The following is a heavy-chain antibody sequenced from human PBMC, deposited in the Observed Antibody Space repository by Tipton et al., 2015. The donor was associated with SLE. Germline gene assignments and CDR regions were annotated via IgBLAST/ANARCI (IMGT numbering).Heavy chain of an antibody. V-gene: IGHV4-34*01. CDR3: ARDPNFGDPGTFDY. D-gene: IGHD4-17*01. CDR2: ITHSGGT. CDR1: GGSFSGNY. J-gene: IGHJ4*02. Sequence: TLSLTCAVFGGSFSGNYWIWIRQPPGKGLEWIGEITHSGGTNVNPSLESRVTVSKDTSKNQFSLRLSSVTAADTAVYYCARDPNFGDPGTFDYWGQGTLVTVSS.